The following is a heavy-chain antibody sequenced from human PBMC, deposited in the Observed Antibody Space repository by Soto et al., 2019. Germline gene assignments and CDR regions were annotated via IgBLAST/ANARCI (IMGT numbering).Heavy chain of an antibody. J-gene: IGHJ6*02. CDR2: ISGDGGST. CDR1: GFTFDDYA. D-gene: IGHD6-19*01. Sequence: GGSLRLSCAASGFTFDDYAMHWVRQAPGKGLEWVSLISGDGGSTYYADSVKGRFTISRDNSKNSLYLQMNSLRTEDTALYYCAKDIRWVEPKYSSGWYGPFYYGMDVWGQGTTVTVS. CDR3: AKDIRWVEPKYSSGWYGPFYYGMDV. V-gene: IGHV3-43*02.